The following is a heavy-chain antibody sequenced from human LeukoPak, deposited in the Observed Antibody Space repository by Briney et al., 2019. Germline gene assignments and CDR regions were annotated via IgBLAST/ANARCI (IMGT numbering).Heavy chain of an antibody. CDR2: IYSGGST. J-gene: IGHJ4*02. V-gene: IGHV3-53*01. CDR3: AKGFNYAYEY. Sequence: GGSLRLSCAASGFTVSSSYMSWVRQAPGKGLEWVSLIYSGGSTYYAASVKGRFTISRDNSKNTLYLQMNSLRPEDTAVYYCAKGFNYAYEYWGQGTLVTAST. D-gene: IGHD5-18*01. CDR1: GFTVSSSY.